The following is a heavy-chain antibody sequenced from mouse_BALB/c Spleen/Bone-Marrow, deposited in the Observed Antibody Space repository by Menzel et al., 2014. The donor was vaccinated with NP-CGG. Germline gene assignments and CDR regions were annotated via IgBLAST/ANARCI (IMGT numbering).Heavy chain of an antibody. CDR2: IRNKANGYTT. CDR1: GFTFTDYY. CDR3: ARNYDGAMDY. V-gene: IGHV7-3*02. Sequence: EVQRVESGGGLVQPGGSLRLSCATSGFTFTDYYMSWVRQPPGKALEWLGFIRNKANGYTTEYSAPVKGRFTISRDNSQSILYLQMNTLRAEDSATYYCARNYDGAMDYWGQGTSVTVSS. J-gene: IGHJ4*01. D-gene: IGHD2-12*01.